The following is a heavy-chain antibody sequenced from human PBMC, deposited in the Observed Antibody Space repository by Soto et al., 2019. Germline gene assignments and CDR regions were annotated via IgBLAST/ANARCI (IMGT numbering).Heavy chain of an antibody. J-gene: IGHJ5*02. CDR1: GFTFSSYA. D-gene: IGHD3-3*01. V-gene: IGHV3-23*01. CDR3: AKGSGWSEFDP. CDR2: ISGSGGST. Sequence: EVQLLESGGGLVQPGGSLRLSCAASGFTFSSYAMSWVRQAPGKGLEWVSAISGSGGSTYYADSVKGRFTISRDNSKNTLSLQMHSLRADDTAVDYCAKGSGWSEFDPWGQGTLVTVSS.